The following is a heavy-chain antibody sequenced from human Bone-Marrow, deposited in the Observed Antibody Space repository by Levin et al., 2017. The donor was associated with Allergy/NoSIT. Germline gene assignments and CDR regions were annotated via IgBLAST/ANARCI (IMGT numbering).Heavy chain of an antibody. Sequence: ASVKVSCKASGYTFIGFYIHWLRQAPGQGPEWMGWINPSSGGTNYAAKFRGRVTVTRDTSISTVYMDLSRLTSDDTAFFYCVRDRAAGSPSRVSDLWGLGTLVTVSS. J-gene: IGHJ4*01. CDR1: GYTFIGFY. CDR3: VRDRAAGSPSRVSDL. D-gene: IGHD1-26*01. V-gene: IGHV1-2*02. CDR2: INPSSGGT.